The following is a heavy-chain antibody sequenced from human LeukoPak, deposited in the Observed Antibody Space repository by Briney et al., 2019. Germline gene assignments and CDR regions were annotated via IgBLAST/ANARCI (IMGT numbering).Heavy chain of an antibody. CDR2: NRNKANSYTT. D-gene: IGHD3-22*01. V-gene: IGHV3-72*01. J-gene: IGHJ4*02. Sequence: GGSLTLPCTASGXTLSDHYMDWVRQAPGKGLEWVGRNRNKANSYTTEYAASVTGRFTISRDDSENSLYLQMNSLKTEDTAVYYCARGDSSGYSNYWGQGTLVTVSS. CDR1: GXTLSDHY. CDR3: ARGDSSGYSNY.